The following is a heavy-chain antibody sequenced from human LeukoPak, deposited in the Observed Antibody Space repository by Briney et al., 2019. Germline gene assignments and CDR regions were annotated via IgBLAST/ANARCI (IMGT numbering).Heavy chain of an antibody. D-gene: IGHD1-26*01. J-gene: IGHJ4*02. Sequence: SETLSLTCTVSGDSISSGSYYWSWIRQPAGKGLEWIGRISTSGSTNYNTSLNSRVTISVDTSKSRFSLRLSSVTAADTAVYYCARDTAIWYSGEGYFDYWGQGTLVTVSS. CDR3: ARDTAIWYSGEGYFDY. V-gene: IGHV4-61*02. CDR1: GDSISSGSYY. CDR2: ISTSGST.